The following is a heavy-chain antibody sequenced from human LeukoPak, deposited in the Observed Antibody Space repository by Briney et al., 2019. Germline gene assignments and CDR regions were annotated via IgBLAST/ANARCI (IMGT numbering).Heavy chain of an antibody. CDR2: IGGSGDST. Sequence: PGGSLRLSCAVSGFTFSSYAMSWVRQAPGKGLEWVSAIGGSGDSTYYADSVKGRFTISRDNSKNTVYLQMNSLRAEDTAVYYCARVKTGDAFDIWGQGTMVTVSS. V-gene: IGHV3-23*01. CDR1: GFTFSSYA. CDR3: ARVKTGDAFDI. J-gene: IGHJ3*02.